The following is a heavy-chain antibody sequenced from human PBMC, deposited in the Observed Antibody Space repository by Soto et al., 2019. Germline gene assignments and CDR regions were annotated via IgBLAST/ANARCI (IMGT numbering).Heavy chain of an antibody. V-gene: IGHV1-2*04. D-gene: IGHD6-19*01. J-gene: IGHJ4*02. CDR2: ITAKNGAT. CDR1: EYTFTGYF. CDR3: ATNDGGGSGSQLNY. Sequence: GASVKVSSKASEYTFTGYFLHWVRQASGQVLEWLGLITAKNGATNYEQKLQDWVSMTRDTSISTAYMELRRLRSDDTAVYYCATNDGGGSGSQLNYWGQGTLVTVSS.